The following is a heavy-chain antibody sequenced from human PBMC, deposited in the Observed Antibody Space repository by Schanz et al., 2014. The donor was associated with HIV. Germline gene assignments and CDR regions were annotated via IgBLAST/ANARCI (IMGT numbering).Heavy chain of an antibody. CDR2: VNPESGNT. CDR3: VRAASFHFDKEGYYRNWYFDF. CDR1: GYTFSDYD. J-gene: IGHJ2*01. Sequence: QVQLVQSGPEVKKPGASVRVSCETSGYTFSDYDINWVRQAPGQGLEWMGWVNPESGNTGMADTFLGRLSLIRFPSTGTAYMERDSLRSEDTAIYYCVRAASFHFDKEGYYRNWYFDFWGRGTLVAVSS. D-gene: IGHD1-26*01. V-gene: IGHV1-8*02.